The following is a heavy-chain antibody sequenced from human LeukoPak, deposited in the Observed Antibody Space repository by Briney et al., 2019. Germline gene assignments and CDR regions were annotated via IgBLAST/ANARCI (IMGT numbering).Heavy chain of an antibody. CDR3: ARDVWTGVAVSDY. Sequence: GGSLRLSCVASGFTFSSYWMTWVRQAPGKGLEWLANIKEDGRIQYYLDSVRGRFTLSTDNATTSVYLQLNSLRADDTAVYYCARDVWTGVAVSDYWGQGTLLTVSS. CDR1: GFTFSSYW. V-gene: IGHV3-7*01. D-gene: IGHD6-19*01. CDR2: IKEDGRIQ. J-gene: IGHJ4*02.